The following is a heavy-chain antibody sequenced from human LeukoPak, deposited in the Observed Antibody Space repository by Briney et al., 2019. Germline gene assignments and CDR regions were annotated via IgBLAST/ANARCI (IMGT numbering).Heavy chain of an antibody. Sequence: PGGSLRLSCAATGFTFSSYWMHWVRHAPGKGLVWVSRINSDGNITSYADSVEGRFTISRDNAKNTLYLQMNSLRGEDTAVYYCATSRSFDHWGQGTLVTVSS. V-gene: IGHV3-74*01. J-gene: IGHJ4*02. CDR2: INSDGNIT. D-gene: IGHD2-2*01. CDR1: GFTFSSYW. CDR3: ATSRSFDH.